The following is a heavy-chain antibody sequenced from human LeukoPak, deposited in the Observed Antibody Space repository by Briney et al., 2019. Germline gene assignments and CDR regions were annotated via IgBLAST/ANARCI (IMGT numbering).Heavy chain of an antibody. CDR3: ARDGADHYMDV. J-gene: IGHJ6*03. V-gene: IGHV1-69*05. CDR2: IVPMIGTA. D-gene: IGHD3-16*01. CDR1: GYTFTSYA. Sequence: SVKVSCKASGYTFTSYAISWVRQAPGQGLEWMGRIVPMIGTANYAQKFQGRVTIITDESTSTAYMELSSLRSEDTAVYYCARDGADHYMDVWGKGTTVTVSS.